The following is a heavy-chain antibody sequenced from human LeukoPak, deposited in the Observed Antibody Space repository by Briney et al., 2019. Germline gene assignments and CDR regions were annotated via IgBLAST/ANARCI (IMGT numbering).Heavy chain of an antibody. J-gene: IGHJ5*02. CDR3: ARDRLAAAGTGWFDP. CDR2: IIPIFGTA. Sequence: ASVKVSCKASGGTFSSYAISLVRQAPGQGLEWMGRIIPIFGTANYAQKFQGRVTITTDESTSTAYMELSSLRSEDTAVYYCARDRLAAAGTGWFDPWGQGTLVTVSS. CDR1: GGTFSSYA. V-gene: IGHV1-69*05. D-gene: IGHD6-13*01.